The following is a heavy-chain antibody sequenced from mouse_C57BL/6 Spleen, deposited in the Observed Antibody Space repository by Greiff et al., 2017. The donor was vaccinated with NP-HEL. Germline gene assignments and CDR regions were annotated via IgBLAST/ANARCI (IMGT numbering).Heavy chain of an antibody. CDR3: DYDSNYDFDY. Sequence: QVQLQQSGAELARPGASVKLSCKASGYTFTSYGISWVKQRPGQGLEWIGEIYPRSGNTYYNEKFKGKATLTADKSSSTAYMELRSLTSEDAAVYCCDYDSNYDFDYWGQGTTLTVSS. CDR2: IYPRSGNT. J-gene: IGHJ2*01. D-gene: IGHD2-5*01. CDR1: GYTFTSYG. V-gene: IGHV1-81*01.